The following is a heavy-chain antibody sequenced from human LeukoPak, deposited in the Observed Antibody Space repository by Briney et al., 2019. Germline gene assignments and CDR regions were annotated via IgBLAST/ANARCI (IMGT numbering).Heavy chain of an antibody. CDR3: AREVLWFGVVDYYYMDV. D-gene: IGHD3-10*01. J-gene: IGHJ6*03. CDR2: INPNSGGT. Sequence: ASVKVSCEASGYTFTSYYMHWVRQAPGQGLEWMGWINPNSGGTYYSQKFQGRVTMTRDTSISTAYMELSRLRSDDTAVYYCAREVLWFGVVDYYYMDVWGKGTTVTISS. V-gene: IGHV1-2*02. CDR1: GYTFTSYY.